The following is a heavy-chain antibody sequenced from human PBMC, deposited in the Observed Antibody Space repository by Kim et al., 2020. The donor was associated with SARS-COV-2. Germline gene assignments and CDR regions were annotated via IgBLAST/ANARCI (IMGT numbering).Heavy chain of an antibody. J-gene: IGHJ1*01. CDR1: GGTFSSYA. Sequence: SVKVSCKASGGTFSSYAISWVRQAPGQGLEWMGGIIPIFGTANYAQKFQGRVTITADESTSTAYMELSSLRSEDTAVYYCARDGSYYYGSGSYRFTEYFQHWGQGTLVTVSS. V-gene: IGHV1-69*13. CDR3: ARDGSYYYGSGSYRFTEYFQH. CDR2: IIPIFGTA. D-gene: IGHD3-10*01.